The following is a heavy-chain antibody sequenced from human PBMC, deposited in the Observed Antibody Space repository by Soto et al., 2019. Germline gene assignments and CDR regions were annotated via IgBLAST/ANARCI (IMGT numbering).Heavy chain of an antibody. V-gene: IGHV3-33*01. CDR1: GFTFSSYG. J-gene: IGHJ4*02. CDR3: AREMDSWPDC. Sequence: QVQLVESGGGVVQPGRSLRLSCAASGFTFSSYGMHWVRQAPGKGLEWVAVIWYDGSNKYYADSVKGRFTISRDNSKNKMYLQINSLGAEYTAVYCCAREMDSWPDCWGQGTLVTVSS. CDR2: IWYDGSNK. D-gene: IGHD6-13*01.